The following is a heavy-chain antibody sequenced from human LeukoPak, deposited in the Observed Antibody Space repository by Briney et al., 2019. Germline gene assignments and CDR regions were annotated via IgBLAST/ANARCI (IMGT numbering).Heavy chain of an antibody. J-gene: IGHJ6*03. CDR3: ARNVRSEGPPFYYYYMDV. V-gene: IGHV4-59*01. CDR1: DDSITIYY. Sequence: SETLSLTCTVSDDSITIYYWTWIRQPPGKALEWIGYIYYSGSSSYNPSLSSRVTISLDTSKSQFSLKLSSVTAADTAVYYCARNVRSEGPPFYYYYMDVWGKGTTVTVSS. CDR2: IYYSGSS.